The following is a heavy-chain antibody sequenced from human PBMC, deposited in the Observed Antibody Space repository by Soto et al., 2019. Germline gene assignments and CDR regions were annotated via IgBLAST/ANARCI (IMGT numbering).Heavy chain of an antibody. CDR3: ARERALARSGWLDP. D-gene: IGHD6-19*01. V-gene: IGHV1-18*01. J-gene: IGHJ5*02. CDR2: ISAYNGNP. Sequence: QVQLVQSGAEVKKPGASVKVSCKASGYTFTSYGISWVRQAPGPGLEWMGWISAYNGNPNYSQKLQCRVTMTTDTPTRTAYMELRSLRSDDTAVYYGARERALARSGWLDPWGQGTLVTVSS. CDR1: GYTFTSYG.